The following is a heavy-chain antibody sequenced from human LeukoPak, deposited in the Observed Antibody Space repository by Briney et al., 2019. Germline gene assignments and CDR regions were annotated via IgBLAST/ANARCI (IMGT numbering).Heavy chain of an antibody. D-gene: IGHD2-21*01. CDR1: GFTFSSYW. CDR2: ISIDGSKT. J-gene: IGHJ4*02. Sequence: GWSLRLSCAASGFTFSSYWMHWVRQAPGKGLVWVSRISIDGSKTKFADFVEGRFTISRDNAKDTLYLQMNSLRAEDTAAYYCVRGNFNGGIDHWGQGTLVTVSS. V-gene: IGHV3-74*01. CDR3: VRGNFNGGIDH.